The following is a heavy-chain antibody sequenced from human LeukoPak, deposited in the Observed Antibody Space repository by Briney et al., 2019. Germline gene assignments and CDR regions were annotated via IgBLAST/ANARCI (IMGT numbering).Heavy chain of an antibody. CDR1: GGSISSSSYY. D-gene: IGHD5-18*01. V-gene: IGHV4-39*01. CDR3: ARHPERYSYFDY. Sequence: SETLSLTCTVSGGSISSSSYYWGWIRQPPGKGLEWIGSIYYTGSAYYNPSLKSRVTMSVGTSKNQFSLRLSSVTAADTAVYSCARHPERYSYFDYWGQGTLVTASS. CDR2: IYYTGSA. J-gene: IGHJ4*02.